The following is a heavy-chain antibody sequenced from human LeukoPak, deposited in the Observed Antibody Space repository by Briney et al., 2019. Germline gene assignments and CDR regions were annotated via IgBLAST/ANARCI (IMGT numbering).Heavy chain of an antibody. Sequence: SVKVSCKASGFTCTSSAVQWVRQARGQRLEWIGWIVVGSGNTNYAQKFQERVTITRDMSTSTAYMELSSLRSEDTAVYYCAAEVDYYDSSGYYSPWYTPERWGQGTLVTVSS. CDR1: GFTCTSSA. J-gene: IGHJ4*02. CDR2: IVVGSGNT. D-gene: IGHD3-22*01. V-gene: IGHV1-58*01. CDR3: AAEVDYYDSSGYYSPWYTPER.